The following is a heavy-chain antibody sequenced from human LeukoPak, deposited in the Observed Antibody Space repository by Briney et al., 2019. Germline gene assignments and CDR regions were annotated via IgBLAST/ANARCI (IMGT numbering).Heavy chain of an antibody. CDR2: ISSSGSTI. CDR1: GFTFSSYE. J-gene: IGHJ6*04. D-gene: IGHD3-10*02. CDR3: AELGITMIGGV. Sequence: PGGSLRLSCAASGFTFSSYEMNWVRQAPGKGLEWVSYISSSGSTIYYADSVKGRYTISRDNAKNSLYLQMNSLRAEDTAVYYCAELGITMIGGVWGKGTTVTISS. V-gene: IGHV3-48*03.